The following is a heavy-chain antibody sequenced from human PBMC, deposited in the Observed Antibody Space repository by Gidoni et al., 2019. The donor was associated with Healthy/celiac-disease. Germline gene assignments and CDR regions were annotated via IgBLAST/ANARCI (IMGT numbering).Heavy chain of an antibody. V-gene: IGHV3-9*01. Sequence: EVQLVESGGGLVQPRRSLRLSCAASGFTFDDYAMHWVRQAPGKGLEWVSGISWNSGSIGYADSVKGRFTISRDNAKNSLYLQMNSLRAEVTALYYCAKDIVRKYSYGSFDYWGQGTLVTVSS. CDR3: AKDIVRKYSYGSFDY. J-gene: IGHJ4*02. CDR1: GFTFDDYA. CDR2: ISWNSGSI. D-gene: IGHD5-18*01.